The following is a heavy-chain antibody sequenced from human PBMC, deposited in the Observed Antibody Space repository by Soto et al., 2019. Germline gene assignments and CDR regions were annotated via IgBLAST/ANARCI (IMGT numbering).Heavy chain of an antibody. CDR1: GASINSGGYF. CDR3: ARGFVETAMAFDY. J-gene: IGHJ4*02. V-gene: IGHV4-31*03. Sequence: QVQLQESGPGLVKPSQTLSLACSVSGASINSGGYFWSWIRQLPGKGLEWIGYIHYSGSTYYNPSIKSRVVMSMDTSKNDFSLKLSSVTAADTAVFYCARGFVETAMAFDYWGQGALVTVSS. CDR2: IHYSGST. D-gene: IGHD5-18*01.